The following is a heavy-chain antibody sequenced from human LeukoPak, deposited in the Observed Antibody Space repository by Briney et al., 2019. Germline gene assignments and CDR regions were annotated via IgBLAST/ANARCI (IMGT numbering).Heavy chain of an antibody. CDR3: ARDVGITVADSFDP. D-gene: IGHD6-13*01. V-gene: IGHV1-2*02. J-gene: IGHJ5*02. CDR2: INPNSGGT. CDR1: GYTFIGNY. Sequence: ASVKVSCKASGYTFIGNYIHWVRQAPGQGLEWMGWINPNSGGTNYAQKFQGRVTMARDTSISTAYMELSRLRSDDTAVYYCARDVGITVADSFDPWGXXTLVTVSS.